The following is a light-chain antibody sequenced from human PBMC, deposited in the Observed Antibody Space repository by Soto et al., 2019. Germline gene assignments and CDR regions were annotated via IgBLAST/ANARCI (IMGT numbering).Light chain of an antibody. Sequence: QSALTQPASVSGSPGQSITISCTGTSSDMGTYNLVSWYQQHPGKAPKLMIYEGSKRPSGVSNRFSGSKSGTTASLTISGLQAEDEADYHCCSYATSSTFIFGGGTKVTVL. J-gene: IGLJ2*01. CDR2: EGS. CDR3: CSYATSSTFI. V-gene: IGLV2-23*03. CDR1: SSDMGTYNL.